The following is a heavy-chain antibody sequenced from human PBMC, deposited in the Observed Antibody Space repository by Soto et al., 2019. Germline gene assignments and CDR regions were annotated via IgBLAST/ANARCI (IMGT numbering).Heavy chain of an antibody. V-gene: IGHV3-21*01. CDR2: ISSRTTYI. Sequence: EVQLVESGGGLVKPGGSLRLSCAASGFTFSSYTMNWVRQAPGKGLEWVSSISSRTTYIYYADSVKGRFTISRENAKNSLYLQMNSLRPEDTAVYYCASGFTIADYYRMDVWGRGTTVTVSS. CDR1: GFTFSSYT. J-gene: IGHJ6*02. CDR3: ASGFTIADYYRMDV. D-gene: IGHD3-10*01.